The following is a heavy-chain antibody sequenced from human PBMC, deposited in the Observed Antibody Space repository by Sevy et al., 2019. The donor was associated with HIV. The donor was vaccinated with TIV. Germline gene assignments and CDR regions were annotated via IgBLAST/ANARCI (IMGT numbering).Heavy chain of an antibody. J-gene: IGHJ4*02. Sequence: SENLSLTCTVSGGSITSLYWNWIRQPPGKGLEWIANIYYHGHINYNPSVKSRVTLSLDSSKNQFSLRLSSVTAADTAMYYCAGENAWGRGYSWGQGTLVTVSS. CDR2: IYYHGHI. CDR3: AGENAWGRGYS. CDR1: GGSITSLY. V-gene: IGHV4-59*08. D-gene: IGHD1-26*01.